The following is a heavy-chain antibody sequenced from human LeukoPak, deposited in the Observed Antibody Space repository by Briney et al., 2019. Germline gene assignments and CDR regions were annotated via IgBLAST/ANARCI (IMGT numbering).Heavy chain of an antibody. J-gene: IGHJ4*02. CDR2: ISPNGVST. D-gene: IGHD1-26*01. CDR1: GFTFRAYA. CDR3: VKDRSGGYSFDY. V-gene: IGHV3-64D*09. Sequence: GGSLRLSCSTSGFTFRAYAMHWARQAPGKGLEYVSAISPNGVSTYYADSVKGRFTISRDNSKNTLYLQMTSLRAEDTAVYYCVKDRSGGYSFDYWGQGTLVTVSS.